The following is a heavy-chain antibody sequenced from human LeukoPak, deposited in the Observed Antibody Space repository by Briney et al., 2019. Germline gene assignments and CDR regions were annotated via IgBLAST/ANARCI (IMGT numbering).Heavy chain of an antibody. J-gene: IGHJ4*02. D-gene: IGHD5-12*01. Sequence: GGSLRLSCAASGFTFSSYAMSWVRQAPGKGLEWVSAISGGAGSTYYADSVKGRFTISRDNSKNTLYLQMNSLRAEDAAVYYCARDISLRGYGFFDYWGQGTLVTVSS. CDR1: GFTFSSYA. CDR2: ISGGAGST. V-gene: IGHV3-23*01. CDR3: ARDISLRGYGFFDY.